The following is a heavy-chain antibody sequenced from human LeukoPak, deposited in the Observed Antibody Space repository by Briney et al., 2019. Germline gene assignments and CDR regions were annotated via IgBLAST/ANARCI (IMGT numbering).Heavy chain of an antibody. D-gene: IGHD3-22*01. CDR1: GFTSSTYR. CDR3: ARDRDSRWDFDL. V-gene: IGHV3-7*01. CDR2: IKQDGSET. J-gene: IGHJ2*01. Sequence: LGGSLRLSCAASGFTSSTYRMSWVRQAPGKGLEWVASIKQDGSETYYVDSVKGRFTLSRDNAKNSLYLQMNSVRADDTAVYYCARDRDSRWDFDLWGRGTLVTVSS.